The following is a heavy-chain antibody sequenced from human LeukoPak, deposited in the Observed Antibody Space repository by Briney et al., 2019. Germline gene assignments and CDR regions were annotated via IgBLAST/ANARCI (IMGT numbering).Heavy chain of an antibody. CDR1: GFIFSSYD. Sequence: GGSLRLSCAASGFIFSSYDMHWVRQAPGKGLEWVAVISYDGSNEYYRDSVKGRFTISRDTSKDTLYLQMNSLRAEDTAVYYCARACKSTTCYTPNALDVWGQGTMVTVSS. V-gene: IGHV3-30-3*01. J-gene: IGHJ3*01. CDR3: ARACKSTTCYTPNALDV. CDR2: ISYDGSNE. D-gene: IGHD2-2*02.